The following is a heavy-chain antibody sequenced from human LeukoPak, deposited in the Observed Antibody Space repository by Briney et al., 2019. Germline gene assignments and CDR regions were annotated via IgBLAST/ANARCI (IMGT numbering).Heavy chain of an antibody. J-gene: IGHJ4*02. Sequence: SETLCLTCTASGGTISSYNWNWIRQAPGKGLEWISYIYYSGSTNYNPSLKSRVTISVDTSNNQCSLKVYSVTAADTAVYYCARHDMDVAGGGLDYFDYWGQGTLVTVSS. CDR1: GGTISSYN. CDR3: ARHDMDVAGGGLDYFDY. V-gene: IGHV4-59*08. D-gene: IGHD1-26*01. CDR2: IYYSGST.